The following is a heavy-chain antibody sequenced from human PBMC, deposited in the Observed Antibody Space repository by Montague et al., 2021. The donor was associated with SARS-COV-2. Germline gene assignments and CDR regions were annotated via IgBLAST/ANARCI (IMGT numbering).Heavy chain of an antibody. J-gene: IGHJ4*02. V-gene: IGHV4-4*02. CDR1: GGSISGSNW. D-gene: IGHD3-10*01. CDR3: VAAGYYSLDH. Sequence: SETLSLTCGVSGGSISGSNWWSWVRQPPGKGLEWIGEIYHTGSTNYNPSLKSRVTISVDKSKDQFSLKLTSVTAVDTAVYYCVAAGYYSLDHWGQGTLVTVSS. CDR2: IYHTGST.